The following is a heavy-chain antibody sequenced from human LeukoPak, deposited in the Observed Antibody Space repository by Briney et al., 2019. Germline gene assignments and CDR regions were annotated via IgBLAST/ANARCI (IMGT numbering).Heavy chain of an antibody. V-gene: IGHV4-34*01. Sequence: SETLSLTCGVYGGSFSGYYWSWIRQPPGKGLEWIGEINHSGSFKYDPSLKSRVTISADTSKNQFSLKLSSVTAADTAVYYCAGTGYDSSGYYFDYWGQGTLVTVSS. CDR2: INHSGSF. CDR1: GGSFSGYY. CDR3: AGTGYDSSGYYFDY. J-gene: IGHJ4*02. D-gene: IGHD3-22*01.